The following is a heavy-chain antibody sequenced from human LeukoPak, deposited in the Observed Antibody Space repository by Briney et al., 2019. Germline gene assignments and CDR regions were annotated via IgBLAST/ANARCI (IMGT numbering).Heavy chain of an antibody. CDR3: AIGDLAAAGTGYFDY. D-gene: IGHD6-13*01. V-gene: IGHV1-18*01. CDR1: GYTFTSFD. CDR2: ISAYNGNT. Sequence: ASVKVSCKASGYTFTSFDINWVRQATGQGLEWMGWISAYNGNTNYAQKLQGRVTMTTDTSTSTAYMELRSLRSDDTAVYYCAIGDLAAAGTGYFDYWGQGTLVTVSS. J-gene: IGHJ4*02.